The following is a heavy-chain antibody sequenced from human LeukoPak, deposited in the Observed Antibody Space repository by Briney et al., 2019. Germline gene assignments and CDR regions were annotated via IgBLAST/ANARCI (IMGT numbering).Heavy chain of an antibody. D-gene: IGHD5-12*01. CDR3: ARGPSGYHNT. Sequence: GGSLRLSCAASGFSFSTYEFHWVRHAPGKGLEWVSLIYSGGSTYYADSVKGRFTISRDNSKNTLYLQMNSLRAEDTAVYSCARGPSGYHNTGGQGTLVTVSS. CDR1: GFSFSTYE. V-gene: IGHV3-66*01. CDR2: IYSGGST. J-gene: IGHJ4*02.